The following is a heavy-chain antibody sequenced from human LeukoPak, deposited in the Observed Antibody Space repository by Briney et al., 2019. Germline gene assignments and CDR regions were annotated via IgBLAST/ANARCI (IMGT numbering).Heavy chain of an antibody. V-gene: IGHV1-69*05. CDR3: ARSLWWYPEDAFDI. CDR1: GGTFSSYA. Sequence: ASVRVSCKASGGTFSSYAISWVRQAPGRGLEWMGGIIPIFGTANYAQKFQGRVTITTDESTSTAYMELSSLRSEDTAVYYCARSLWWYPEDAFDIWGQGTMVTVSS. D-gene: IGHD4-23*01. J-gene: IGHJ3*02. CDR2: IIPIFGTA.